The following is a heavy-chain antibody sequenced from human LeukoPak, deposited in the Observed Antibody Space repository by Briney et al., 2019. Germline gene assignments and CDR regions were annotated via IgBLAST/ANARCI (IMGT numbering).Heavy chain of an antibody. CDR1: GFTFSSYG. D-gene: IGHD2-15*01. J-gene: IGHJ6*03. CDR3: AKEMKVCSGGSCYYYCMDV. CDR2: IWYDGSNK. V-gene: IGHV3-33*06. Sequence: GGSLRLSCAASGFTFSSYGMHWVRQAPGKGLEWVAVIWYDGSNKYYADSVKGRFTISRDNSKNTLYLQMNSLRAEDTAVYYCAKEMKVCSGGSCYYYCMDVWGKGTTVTVSS.